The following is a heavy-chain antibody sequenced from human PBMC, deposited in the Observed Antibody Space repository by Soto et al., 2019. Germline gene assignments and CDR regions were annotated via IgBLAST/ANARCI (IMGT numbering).Heavy chain of an antibody. Sequence: QVQLVQSGAEVKKPGASVKVSCKASGYTFTSYDINWVRQATGQGLEWMGWMNPNSGNTGYAQKSQGRVTMTRNTSISTAYMELSSLRSEDTAVYYCASESYSSGWYQFDYWGQGTLVTVSS. V-gene: IGHV1-8*01. D-gene: IGHD6-19*01. CDR3: ASESYSSGWYQFDY. J-gene: IGHJ4*02. CDR1: GYTFTSYD. CDR2: MNPNSGNT.